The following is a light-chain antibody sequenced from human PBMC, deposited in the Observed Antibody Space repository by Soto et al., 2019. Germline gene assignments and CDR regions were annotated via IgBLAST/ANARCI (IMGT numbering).Light chain of an antibody. V-gene: IGLV2-14*01. J-gene: IGLJ2*01. CDR3: SSYTSSSTRV. CDR1: SSDVGGYNY. Sequence: QSALTQPASVSGSPGQSITISCTGTSSDVGGYNYVSWYQQHPGKAPKLMIYDVSIRPSGVSNRCAGAKSGNTASLTISGLQAEYEADYYCSSYTSSSTRVFGGGTKLTV. CDR2: DVS.